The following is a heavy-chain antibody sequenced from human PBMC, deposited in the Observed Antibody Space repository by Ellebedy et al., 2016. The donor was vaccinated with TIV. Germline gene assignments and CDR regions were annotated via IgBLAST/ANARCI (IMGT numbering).Heavy chain of an antibody. V-gene: IGHV4-59*01. J-gene: IGHJ3*02. CDR1: GGSISSYY. CDR2: IYYSGST. D-gene: IGHD3/OR15-3a*01. Sequence: GSLRLXCTVSGGSISSYYWSWIRQPPGKGLEWIGYIYYSGSTTYNPSLKSRVTIAIDTSKNQFSLNLTSVTAADTAVYFCARDQFGLGADAFDIWGQGTVVTVSS. CDR3: ARDQFGLGADAFDI.